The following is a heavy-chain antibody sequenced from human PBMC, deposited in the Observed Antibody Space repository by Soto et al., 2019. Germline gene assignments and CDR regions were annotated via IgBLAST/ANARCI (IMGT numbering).Heavy chain of an antibody. CDR2: VSAGGDMT. CDR3: ARGDRGGSGSPASYYYSGLDV. CDR1: GFTFNSYA. V-gene: IGHV3-23*01. J-gene: IGHJ6*02. D-gene: IGHD3-10*01. Sequence: DVHVLESGGDLVQPGGSLRLSCAASGFTFNSYAMSWVRQAPGKGLEWVSSVSAGGDMTYYSDSVKGWFTISRDNSNNALFLQMNSLRIEDTALYYCARGDRGGSGSPASYYYSGLDVWGQGTTVTVS.